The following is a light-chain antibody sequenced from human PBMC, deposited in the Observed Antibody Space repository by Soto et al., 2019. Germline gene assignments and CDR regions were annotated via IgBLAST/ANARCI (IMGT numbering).Light chain of an antibody. CDR1: QSISSY. J-gene: IGKJ1*01. CDR3: QQSYSTLRT. CDR2: AAS. V-gene: IGKV1-39*01. Sequence: DIQMTQSPSSLSASVGDRVTITCRASQSISSYLNWYQQKPGKAPKLLIYAASSLQSGVPSRFSRSGSGTDFTLTISSLQPEDFETYYCQQSYSTLRTLGQGTKVDIK.